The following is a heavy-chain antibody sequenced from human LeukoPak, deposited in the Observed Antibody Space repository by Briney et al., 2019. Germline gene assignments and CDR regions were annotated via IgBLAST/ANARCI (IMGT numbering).Heavy chain of an antibody. CDR1: GDSVSSNSAA. V-gene: IGHV6-1*01. CDR3: ARDVLGIHFDY. CDR2: AYHRSKWYN. J-gene: IGHJ4*02. D-gene: IGHD7-27*01. Sequence: SQTLSLTCAISGDSVSSNSAAWNWIRQSPSGGLEWLGRAYHRSKWYNDYAVSVKTRISINPDTSKNQFSLQLNSVTPEDTAVYYCARDVLGIHFDYWGQGTLVTVSS.